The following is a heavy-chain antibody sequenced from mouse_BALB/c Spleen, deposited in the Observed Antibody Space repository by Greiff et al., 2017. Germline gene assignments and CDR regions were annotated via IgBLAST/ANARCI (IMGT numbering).Heavy chain of an antibody. V-gene: IGHV5-9*03. Sequence: DVKLVESGGGLVKPGGSLKLSCAASGFTFSSYTMSWVRQTPEKRLEWVATISSGGGNTYYPDSVKGRFTISRDNAKNNLYLQMSSLRSEDTALYYCARYRGNYYAMDYWGQGTSVTVSS. CDR3: ARYRGNYYAMDY. D-gene: IGHD2-1*01. CDR1: GFTFSSYT. J-gene: IGHJ4*01. CDR2: ISSGGGNT.